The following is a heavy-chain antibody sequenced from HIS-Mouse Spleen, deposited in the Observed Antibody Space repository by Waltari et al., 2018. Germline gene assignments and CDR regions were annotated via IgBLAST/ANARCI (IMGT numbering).Heavy chain of an antibody. D-gene: IGHD6-19*01. CDR2: INPNSGGT. Sequence: QVQLVQSGAEVQKPAASVKVSCRASGYTFTGYYMHWVRQAPGQGLEWMGWINPNSGGTNYAQKFQGKVTMTRDTSISTADMELSRLRSDDTAGYYCARDSIAVMDVWGQGTTVTVSS. CDR1: GYTFTGYY. V-gene: IGHV1-2*02. J-gene: IGHJ6*02. CDR3: ARDSIAVMDV.